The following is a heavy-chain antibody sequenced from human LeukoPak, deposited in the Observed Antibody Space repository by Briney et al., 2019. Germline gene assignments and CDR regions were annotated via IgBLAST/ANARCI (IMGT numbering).Heavy chain of an antibody. J-gene: IGHJ4*02. Sequence: ASVKVSCKASGGTFTSYGISWVRQAPGQGLQWMGGTIPMFGTADYAQKFQGRVTITADESTSTAYMELSSLRSEDTAMYYCARGAYNSGSYYFDYWGQGTLVTVSS. D-gene: IGHD5-12*01. V-gene: IGHV1-69*01. CDR2: TIPMFGTA. CDR3: ARGAYNSGSYYFDY. CDR1: GGTFTSYG.